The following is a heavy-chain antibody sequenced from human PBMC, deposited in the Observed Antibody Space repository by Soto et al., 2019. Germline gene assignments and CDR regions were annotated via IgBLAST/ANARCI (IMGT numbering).Heavy chain of an antibody. CDR2: VHNSGST. J-gene: IGHJ4*02. D-gene: IGHD7-27*01. V-gene: IGHV4-59*11. CDR1: GGSISSHY. Sequence: SETLSLTCTVSGGSISSHYWSWIRQPPGKRLEWIGYVHNSGSTNYNPSLKSRVTISVDTSKNQFSLKVSSVTAADTAVYYCARRWGTSFDFWGQGTLVTVSS. CDR3: ARRWGTSFDF.